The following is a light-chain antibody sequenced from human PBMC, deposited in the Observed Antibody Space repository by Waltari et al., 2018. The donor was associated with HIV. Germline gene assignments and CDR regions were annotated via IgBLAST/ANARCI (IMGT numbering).Light chain of an antibody. CDR3: QSYDGTLSVWV. CDR2: SNT. CDR1: TSNIGAGYD. Sequence: QSVLTQPPSVSGAPGQRVSLSCAGQTSNIGAGYDVHWYLQLQASAPKLLSHSNTERAYWIPDCVAGSRCGASASLASTGLQVEDEGDDYCQSYDGTLSVWVFGGGTKLTVL. V-gene: IGLV1-40*01. J-gene: IGLJ3*02.